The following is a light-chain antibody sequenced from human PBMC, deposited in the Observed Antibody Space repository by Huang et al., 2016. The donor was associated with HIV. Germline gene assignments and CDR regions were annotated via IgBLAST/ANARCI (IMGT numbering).Light chain of an antibody. Sequence: EIVLTQSPGTLSLFPGERATLSCSASQSVSSCYLAWYQQKPGQAPRLLIYVASNGATGIPARFSGSGSGTDFTLTISRVEPEDFAVYYCQQYGGSPITFGQGTRLEIK. J-gene: IGKJ5*01. CDR1: QSVSSCY. CDR2: VAS. CDR3: QQYGGSPIT. V-gene: IGKV3-20*01.